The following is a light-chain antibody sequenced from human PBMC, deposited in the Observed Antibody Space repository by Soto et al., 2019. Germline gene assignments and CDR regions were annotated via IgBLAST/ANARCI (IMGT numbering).Light chain of an antibody. CDR3: QQRSNWPKT. CDR2: DAS. Sequence: EIVLTQSPATLSLSPGERATLSCRASQSVSSYLAWYQQKPGHAPRLLIYDASNRATGIPARFSGSGSGTDFTLTISSLEPEDFAVYYCQQRSNWPKTFGQGTKLEIK. J-gene: IGKJ2*01. CDR1: QSVSSY. V-gene: IGKV3-11*01.